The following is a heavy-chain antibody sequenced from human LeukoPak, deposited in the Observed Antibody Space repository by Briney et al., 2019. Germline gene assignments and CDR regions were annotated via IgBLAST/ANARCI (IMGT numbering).Heavy chain of an antibody. CDR2: ISYDGSNK. Sequence: PGRSLRLSCAASGFTFSSYGMHWVRQAPGKGLEWVAVISYDGSNKYYADSVKGRLTISRDNSKNTLYLQMNSLRAEDTAVYYCAKLEYCSGGSCSNDAFDIWGQGTMVTVSS. V-gene: IGHV3-30*18. D-gene: IGHD2-15*01. J-gene: IGHJ3*02. CDR3: AKLEYCSGGSCSNDAFDI. CDR1: GFTFSSYG.